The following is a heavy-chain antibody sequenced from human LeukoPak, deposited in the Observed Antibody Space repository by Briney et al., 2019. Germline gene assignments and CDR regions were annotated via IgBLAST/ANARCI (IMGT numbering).Heavy chain of an antibody. CDR1: GGSISSGGYY. CDR3: ARLVYYFSSGYFPDYFDY. Sequence: SQTLSLTCTVSGGSISSGGYYWSWFRQHPGKGLEWIGYIYYSGSTYYNPSLKSRVTISVDTSKNQFSLKLSSVTAADTAVYYCARLVYYFSSGYFPDYFDYWGQGTLVTVSS. J-gene: IGHJ4*02. V-gene: IGHV4-31*03. D-gene: IGHD3-22*01. CDR2: IYYSGST.